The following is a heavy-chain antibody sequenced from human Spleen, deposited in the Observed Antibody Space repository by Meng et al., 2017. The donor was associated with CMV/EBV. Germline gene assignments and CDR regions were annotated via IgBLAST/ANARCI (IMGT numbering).Heavy chain of an antibody. Sequence: SQTLSLTCGVSGGSISSGNYYWGWIRQPPGKGLEWIASIYSSGGTYYNPSLNSRVTISVDTSKNQFSLELNSVTAADTAVYYCARGGRDDYVWGSYRYPRGSYYYGMDVWGQGTTVTVSS. V-gene: IGHV4-39*07. D-gene: IGHD3-16*02. J-gene: IGHJ6*02. CDR2: IYSSGGT. CDR3: ARGGRDDYVWGSYRYPRGSYYYGMDV. CDR1: GGSISSGNYY.